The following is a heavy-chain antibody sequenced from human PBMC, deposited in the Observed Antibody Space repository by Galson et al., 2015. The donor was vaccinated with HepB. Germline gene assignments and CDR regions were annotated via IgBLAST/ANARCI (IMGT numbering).Heavy chain of an antibody. J-gene: IGHJ4*02. V-gene: IGHV1-69*13. CDR2: IIPIFGIA. CDR3: AREGRNYDILTGTPPPLFDY. Sequence: SVKVSCKASGGTFSSYAISWVRQAPGQGLEWMGGIIPIFGIANYAQKFQGRVTITADGSTSTAYMELSSLRSEDTAVYYCAREGRNYDILTGTPPPLFDYWGQGTLVTVSS. D-gene: IGHD3-9*01. CDR1: GGTFSSYA.